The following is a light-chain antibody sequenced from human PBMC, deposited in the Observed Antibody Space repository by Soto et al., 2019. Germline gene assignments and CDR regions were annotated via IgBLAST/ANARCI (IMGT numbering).Light chain of an antibody. V-gene: IGKV3-20*01. CDR3: QQYGSSPPWT. CDR2: GAS. CDR1: QSVSSSY. Sequence: EIVLTQSPGTLSLSPGERATLSCRASQSVSSSYLARYQQKPGQAPRLLIYGASSRATGIPDRFSGSGSGTDFTPTISRLEPEDFAVFYCQQYGSSPPWTFGQGTKVEIK. J-gene: IGKJ1*01.